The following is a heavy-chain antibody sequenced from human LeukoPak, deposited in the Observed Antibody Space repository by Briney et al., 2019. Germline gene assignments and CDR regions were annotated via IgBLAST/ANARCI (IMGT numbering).Heavy chain of an antibody. CDR1: GFTFSSYA. V-gene: IGHV3-48*03. D-gene: IGHD2-21*02. CDR3: AREQINCGGDCPDI. Sequence: GGSLRLSCAASGFTFSSYAMNWVRQAPGKGLEWISYIRSSGSAIWSADSVKGRFTISRDNAKNSLYLQMNNLRAEDTAVYYCAREQINCGGDCPDIWGQGTMVTVSS. CDR2: IRSSGSAI. J-gene: IGHJ3*02.